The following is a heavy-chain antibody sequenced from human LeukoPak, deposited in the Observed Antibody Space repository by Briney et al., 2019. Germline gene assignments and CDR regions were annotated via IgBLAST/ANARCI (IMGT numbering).Heavy chain of an antibody. D-gene: IGHD2-2*01. CDR2: ISSSISYI. CDR3: ATEGYCSSTSC. J-gene: IGHJ4*02. V-gene: IGHV3-21*01. Sequence: GGSLRLSCAASGFTFSIYSMNWVRQAPGKGLEWVSSISSSISYIYYAHSVKGRFTISRDNAKNSLYLQMNGLRAEDTAVYYCATEGYCSSTSCWGQGTLVTVSS. CDR1: GFTFSIYS.